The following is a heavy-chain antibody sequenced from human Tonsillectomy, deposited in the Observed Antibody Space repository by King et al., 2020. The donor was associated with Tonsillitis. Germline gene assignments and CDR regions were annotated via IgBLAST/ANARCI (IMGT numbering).Heavy chain of an antibody. CDR1: GFVSSNYA. V-gene: IGHV3-64D*06. CDR2: ISSNGRIT. CDR3: VKVYFTFVSGREHSDY. J-gene: IGHJ4*02. D-gene: IGHD1-26*01. Sequence: VQLQESGGGLVQPGGSLRLSCSASGFVSSNYARYWVRRAPGKGREYVSSISSNGRITYYADTVKGRFSISRDNSKSKLYLQMSSLRAEDTAVYYCVKVYFTFVSGREHSDYWGQGTLVTVSS.